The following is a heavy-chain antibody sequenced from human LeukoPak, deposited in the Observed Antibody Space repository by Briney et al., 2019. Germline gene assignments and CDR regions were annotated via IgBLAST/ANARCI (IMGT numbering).Heavy chain of an antibody. D-gene: IGHD6-13*01. V-gene: IGHV4-59*01. Sequence: SETLSLTCTVSGGSISGYYWSWIRQPPGKGLEWIGYIYYSGSTNYNPSLKSRVTISVDTSKNQFSLKLSSVTAADTAVYYCARGCSAGTPHNWFDPWGQGTLVSVSS. CDR3: ARGCSAGTPHNWFDP. CDR1: GGSISGYY. J-gene: IGHJ5*02. CDR2: IYYSGST.